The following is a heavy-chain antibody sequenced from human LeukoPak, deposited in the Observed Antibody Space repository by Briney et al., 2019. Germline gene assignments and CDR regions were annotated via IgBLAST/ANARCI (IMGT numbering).Heavy chain of an antibody. CDR2: IWRSDHT. Sequence: SETLSLTCAVSGGSISSSDCWSWVRQPPGRGLEWIGYIWRSDHTNYNPSLKSRVTMSLDKSKNQFSLKLSSVTAADTAVYYCARDPHCSSTNCPFDFWGQGTLVIVSS. J-gene: IGHJ4*02. V-gene: IGHV4-4*02. CDR3: ARDPHCSSTNCPFDF. CDR1: GGSISSSDC. D-gene: IGHD2-2*01.